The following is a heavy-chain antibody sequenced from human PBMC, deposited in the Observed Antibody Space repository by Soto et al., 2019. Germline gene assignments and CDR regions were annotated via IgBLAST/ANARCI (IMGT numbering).Heavy chain of an antibody. V-gene: IGHV3-30*18. Sequence: GGSLRLSCAASGFTFSSYGRHWVRQAPVKGLGWVAVVSYDGRNKYNGDSVKGRFTISRDNSKNTLYLQMASLRAGDTAVYYCPKQGDYAGPFHFWRQGTRVTVSS. CDR1: GFTFSSYG. CDR2: VSYDGRNK. CDR3: PKQGDYAGPFHF. D-gene: IGHD4-17*01. J-gene: IGHJ4*02.